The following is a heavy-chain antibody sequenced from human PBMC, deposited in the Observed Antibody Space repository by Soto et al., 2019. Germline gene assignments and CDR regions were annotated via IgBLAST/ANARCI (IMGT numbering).Heavy chain of an antibody. Sequence: ASVKVSCKPSGYTFTSYYINWGRQATGQGLECMGWMNPNSGNTGYAQKFQGRVTMTRNTSISTAYMELSSLRSEDTAVYYCARAHFPAPYDYVTGYYYYYGMDVWGQGTTVTVSS. CDR1: GYTFTSYY. CDR3: ARAHFPAPYDYVTGYYYYYGMDV. J-gene: IGHJ6*02. CDR2: MNPNSGNT. D-gene: IGHD3-16*01. V-gene: IGHV1-8*01.